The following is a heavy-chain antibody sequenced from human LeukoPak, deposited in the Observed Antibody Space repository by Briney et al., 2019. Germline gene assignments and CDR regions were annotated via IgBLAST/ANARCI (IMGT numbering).Heavy chain of an antibody. CDR3: ATAYSSSWYLRWGFQH. J-gene: IGHJ1*01. CDR1: GFTFSSYA. V-gene: IGHV3-30-3*01. CDR2: ISYDGSNK. Sequence: GGSLRLSCAASGFTFSSYAMHWVRQAPGKGLEWVAVISYDGSNKYYADSVKGRFTISRDNSKNTLYLQMSSLRSEDTAVYYCATAYSSSWYLRWGFQHWGQGTLVTVSS. D-gene: IGHD6-13*01.